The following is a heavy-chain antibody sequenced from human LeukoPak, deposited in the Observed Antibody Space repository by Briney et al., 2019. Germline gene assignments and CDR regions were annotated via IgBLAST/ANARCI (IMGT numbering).Heavy chain of an antibody. V-gene: IGHV3-48*04. D-gene: IGHD1-26*01. J-gene: IGHJ4*02. Sequence: PGGSLRLSCAASGFTFSSYSMNWVRQAPGKGLEWVSYISSSSSTIYYADSVKGRFTISRDNAKNSLYLQMNSLRAEDTAVYYCARDPLGAVGAIPYYFDYWGQGTLVTVSS. CDR2: ISSSSSTI. CDR3: ARDPLGAVGAIPYYFDY. CDR1: GFTFSSYS.